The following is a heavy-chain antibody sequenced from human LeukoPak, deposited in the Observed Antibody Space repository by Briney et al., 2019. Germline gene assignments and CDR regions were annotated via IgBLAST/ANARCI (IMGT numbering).Heavy chain of an antibody. Sequence: ASVKVSCKASGGTFSSSAINWVRQAPGQGLEWMGRIIPILGIANYAQKFQGRVTITADNSTSTAYMELSSLRSEDTAVYYCARLYNYYDSSGVLDFWGQGTLVTVSS. D-gene: IGHD3-22*01. V-gene: IGHV1-69*04. J-gene: IGHJ4*02. CDR3: ARLYNYYDSSGVLDF. CDR2: IIPILGIA. CDR1: GGTFSSSA.